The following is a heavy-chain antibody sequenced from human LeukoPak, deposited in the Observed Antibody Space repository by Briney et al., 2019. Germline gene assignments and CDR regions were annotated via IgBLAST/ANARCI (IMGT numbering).Heavy chain of an antibody. CDR3: ARDRSLSVAGTFDF. CDR1: GFTFSSYA. CDR2: ISGSGGST. V-gene: IGHV3-23*01. D-gene: IGHD1/OR15-1a*01. J-gene: IGHJ4*02. Sequence: GGSLRLSCAASGFTFSSYAMNWVRQAPGKGLEWVSAISGSGGSTYYADSVKGRFTISRDNAKNSLYLEMNSLRDDDTAVYYCARDRSLSVAGTFDFWGQGSLVTVSS.